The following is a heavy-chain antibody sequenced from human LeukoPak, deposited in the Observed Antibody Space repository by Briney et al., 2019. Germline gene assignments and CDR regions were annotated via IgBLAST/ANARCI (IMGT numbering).Heavy chain of an antibody. CDR2: ISAYNGNT. CDR1: GYTFTSYG. J-gene: IGHJ6*02. CDR3: ARAITMVRGVPPHNYYYYGMDV. V-gene: IGHV1-18*01. Sequence: ASVKVSCKASGYTFTSYGISWVRQAPGQGLEWMGWISAYNGNTNYAQKLQGRVTMTTDTSTSTAYMELRSLRSDDTAVYYCARAITMVRGVPPHNYYYYGMDVWGQGTTVTVSS. D-gene: IGHD3-10*01.